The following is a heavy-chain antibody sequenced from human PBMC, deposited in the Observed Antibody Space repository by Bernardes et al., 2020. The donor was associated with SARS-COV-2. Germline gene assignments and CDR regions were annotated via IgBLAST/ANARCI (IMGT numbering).Heavy chain of an antibody. CDR1: GFSFDDGGMG. J-gene: IGHJ4*02. V-gene: IGHV2-5*02. Sequence: SGPTLVKPTQTLTLTCSFSGFSFDDGGMGVGWIRQPPGRALEWLAIIFWDDDKRYNPSLKSRLIIAKDISKNQVVLTMTNMDPVDTATYYCAHRIYGSGSGFDFWGQGTLVTVSS. D-gene: IGHD3-10*01. CDR2: IFWDDDK. CDR3: AHRIYGSGSGFDF.